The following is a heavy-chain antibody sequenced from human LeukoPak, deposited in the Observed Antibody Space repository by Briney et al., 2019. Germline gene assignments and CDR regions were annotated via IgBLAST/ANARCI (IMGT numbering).Heavy chain of an antibody. V-gene: IGHV4-59*01. CDR1: GGSISRYY. J-gene: IGHJ5*02. Sequence: PSETLSLTCTVSGGSISRYYWSWVRQPPGKGLEWIGYIYYSGSTNYNPSLKSRVTISVDTSKNQFSLKLSSVTVADTAMYYCARLDIQYSSSSRLKFDPWRQGTLVTVSS. CDR2: IYYSGST. D-gene: IGHD6-6*01. CDR3: ARLDIQYSSSSRLKFDP.